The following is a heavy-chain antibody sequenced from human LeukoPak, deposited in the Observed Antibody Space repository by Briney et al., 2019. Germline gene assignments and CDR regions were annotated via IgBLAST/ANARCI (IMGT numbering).Heavy chain of an antibody. CDR3: ARGLYSGSPYDFFDF. CDR1: GYTFTSYG. CDR2: MNPNSGNT. J-gene: IGHJ3*01. V-gene: IGHV1-8*03. Sequence: GASVKVSCKASGYTFTSYGISWVRQAPRQGLEWMGWMNPNSGNTGYAQKFQGRVTITTNTSIRTAYMELSSLRSEDTAVYYCARGLYSGSPYDFFDFWGQGTLVTVSS. D-gene: IGHD1-26*01.